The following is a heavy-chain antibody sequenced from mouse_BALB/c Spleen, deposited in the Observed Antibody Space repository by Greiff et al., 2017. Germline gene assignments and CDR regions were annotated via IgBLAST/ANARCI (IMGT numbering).Heavy chain of an antibody. J-gene: IGHJ1*01. V-gene: IGHV14-3*02. D-gene: IGHD1-1*01. CDR2: IDPANGNT. Sequence: EVKLMESGAELVKPGASVKLSCTASGFNIKDTYMHWVKQRPEQGLEWIGRIDPANGNTKYDPKFQGKATITADTSSNTAYLQLSSLTSEDTAVYYCASITTVVATDWYFDVWGAGTTVTVSS. CDR3: ASITTVVATDWYFDV. CDR1: GFNIKDTY.